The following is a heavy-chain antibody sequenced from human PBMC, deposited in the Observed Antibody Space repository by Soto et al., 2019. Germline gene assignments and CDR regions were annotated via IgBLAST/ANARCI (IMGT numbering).Heavy chain of an antibody. V-gene: IGHV1-46*01. CDR3: ASHEQYRVYYGSGRPSYYFDY. CDR1: GYTFTSYY. Sequence: ASVKVSCKASGYTFTSYYMHWVRQAPGQGLEWMGIINPSGDSTSYAQKFQGRVTMTRDTSTSTVYMELSSLRSEDTAVYYCASHEQYRVYYGSGRPSYYFDYWGQGTLVTVSS. J-gene: IGHJ4*02. D-gene: IGHD3-10*01. CDR2: INPSGDST.